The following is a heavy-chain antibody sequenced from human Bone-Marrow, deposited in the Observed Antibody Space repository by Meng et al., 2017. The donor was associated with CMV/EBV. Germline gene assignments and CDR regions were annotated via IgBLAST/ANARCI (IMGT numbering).Heavy chain of an antibody. Sequence: GESLKISCAASGFTFSSYAMHWVRQAPGKGREWVAVISYDGSNKYYADSVKGRFTISRDNSKNTLYLQMNSRRAEDTAVYFCSKVDIFTVGDVWGQGATVTVS. D-gene: IGHD2-2*03. CDR3: SKVDIFTVGDV. J-gene: IGHJ6*02. CDR1: GFTFSSYA. V-gene: IGHV3-30-3*01. CDR2: ISYDGSNK.